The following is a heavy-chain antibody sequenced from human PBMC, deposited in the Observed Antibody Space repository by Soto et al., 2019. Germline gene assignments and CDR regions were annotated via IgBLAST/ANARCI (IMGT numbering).Heavy chain of an antibody. CDR3: ARGRYGDY. Sequence: QVHLVQSGAEVKKPGASVKVSCKGSGYAFTTYGITWVRQAHGQGLEWMGWISAHNGNTNYAQKLQGRVTVTTDTSTSTAYMELRSLRSDDTAVYYCARGRYGDYWGQGALVTVSS. D-gene: IGHD1-1*01. CDR2: ISAHNGNT. J-gene: IGHJ4*02. V-gene: IGHV1-18*01. CDR1: GYAFTTYG.